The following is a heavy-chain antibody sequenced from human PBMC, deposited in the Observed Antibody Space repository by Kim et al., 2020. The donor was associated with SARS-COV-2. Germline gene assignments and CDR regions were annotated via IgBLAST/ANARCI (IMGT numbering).Heavy chain of an antibody. J-gene: IGHJ3*02. V-gene: IGHV5-51*01. CDR3: ASAYYGGKRPDAFDI. D-gene: IGHD4-17*01. Sequence: SFQGQVTISADKSISTAYLQWSSLKASDTAMYYCASAYYGGKRPDAFDIWGQGTMVTVSS.